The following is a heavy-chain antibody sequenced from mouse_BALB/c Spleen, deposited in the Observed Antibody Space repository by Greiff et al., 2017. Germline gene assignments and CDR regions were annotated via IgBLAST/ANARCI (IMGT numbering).Heavy chain of an antibody. D-gene: IGHD1-1*01. J-gene: IGHJ3*01. Sequence: EVNVVESGPSLVKPSQTLSLTCSVTGDSITSGYWNWIRKFPGNKLEYMGYISYSGSTYYNPSLKSRISITRDTSKNQYYLQLNSVTTEDTATYYCARDYYGSREGRAYWGQGTLVTVSA. CDR2: ISYSGST. V-gene: IGHV3-8*02. CDR3: ARDYYGSREGRAY. CDR1: GDSITSGY.